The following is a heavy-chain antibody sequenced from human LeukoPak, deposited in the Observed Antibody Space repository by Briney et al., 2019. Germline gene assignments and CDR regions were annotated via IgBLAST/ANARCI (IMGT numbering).Heavy chain of an antibody. D-gene: IGHD6-19*01. Sequence: GASVKVSCKASGYTFTIYGISWVRQAPGQGLEWMGWISAHNGNTNYAQEVQGRVTLTTDTSTSTAYMELRSLRSDDTAVYYCARARGATSGWYNYWGQGTLVTVSS. J-gene: IGHJ4*02. CDR2: ISAHNGNT. CDR1: GYTFTIYG. CDR3: ARARGATSGWYNY. V-gene: IGHV1-18*01.